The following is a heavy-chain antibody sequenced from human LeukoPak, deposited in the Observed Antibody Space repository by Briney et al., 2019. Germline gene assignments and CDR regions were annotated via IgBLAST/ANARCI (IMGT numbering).Heavy chain of an antibody. J-gene: IGHJ3*02. CDR2: IWPNGSNK. D-gene: IGHD6-13*01. CDR1: GFTFSTYH. CDR3: VGELLTAAGTIGAFDI. Sequence: GGSLRLSCAASGFTFSTYHMNWVRQAPGKGLEWVAVIWPNGSNKYHADSVKGRFTISRDNSKSTLFLQMSSLAAEDTAVYYCVGELLTAAGTIGAFDIWGRGTMVTVSS. V-gene: IGHV3-33*08.